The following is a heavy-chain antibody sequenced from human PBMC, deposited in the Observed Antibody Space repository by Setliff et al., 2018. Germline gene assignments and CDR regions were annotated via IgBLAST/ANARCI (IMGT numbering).Heavy chain of an antibody. J-gene: IGHJ6*03. CDR3: ARDRATVIRGVTSFFYYYMDV. CDR1: GGSIGPHY. V-gene: IGHV4-59*11. Sequence: SETLSLTCTVSGGSIGPHYWSWIRQAPGKGLEWIGHIFYSDTAKYNPSLENRAAISVDSSKNQFSLKLRSVTAADTAVYYCARDRATVIRGVTSFFYYYMDVWGGGTTVTVSS. CDR2: IFYSDTA. D-gene: IGHD3-10*01.